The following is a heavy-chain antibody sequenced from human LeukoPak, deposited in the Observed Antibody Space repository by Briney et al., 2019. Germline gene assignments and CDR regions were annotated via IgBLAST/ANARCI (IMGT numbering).Heavy chain of an antibody. CDR2: IIPIFGTA. CDR3: ARQHYYDSSGSLLLWDY. Sequence: ASVKVSCKASGGTFSSYAISWVRQAPGQGLEWMGGIIPIFGTANYAQKFQGRVTITADESTSTAYMELSSLRSGDTAVYYCARQHYYDSSGSLLLWDYWGQGTLVTVSS. J-gene: IGHJ4*02. D-gene: IGHD3-22*01. V-gene: IGHV1-69*01. CDR1: GGTFSSYA.